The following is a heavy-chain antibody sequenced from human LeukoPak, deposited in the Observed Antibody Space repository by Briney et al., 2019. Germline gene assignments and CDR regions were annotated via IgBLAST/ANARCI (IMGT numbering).Heavy chain of an antibody. CDR1: GGSISSYY. Sequence: TSETLSLTCTVSGGSISSYYWSWIRQPPGKGLEWIGYIYYSGSTNYSPSLKSRVTISADTSKNQFSLKLSSVTAADTAVYYCARGYSYGYDFDYWGQGTLVTVSS. V-gene: IGHV4-59*01. J-gene: IGHJ4*02. CDR3: ARGYSYGYDFDY. CDR2: IYYSGST. D-gene: IGHD5-18*01.